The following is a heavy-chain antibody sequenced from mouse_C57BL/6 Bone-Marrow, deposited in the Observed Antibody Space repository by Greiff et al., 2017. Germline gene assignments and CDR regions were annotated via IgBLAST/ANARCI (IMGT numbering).Heavy chain of an antibody. CDR2: IDPSDSYT. CDR1: GYTFTSYW. CDR3: VRRITDWFAY. J-gene: IGHJ3*01. D-gene: IGHD2-4*01. V-gene: IGHV1-59*01. Sequence: QVQLQQPGAELVRPGTSVKLSCKASGYTFTSYWMHWVKQRPGQGLEWIGVIDPSDSYTNYNQKFKGKATLTVDTSSSTAYMQLSSLTSEDSAVXYCVRRITDWFAYWGQGTLVTVSA.